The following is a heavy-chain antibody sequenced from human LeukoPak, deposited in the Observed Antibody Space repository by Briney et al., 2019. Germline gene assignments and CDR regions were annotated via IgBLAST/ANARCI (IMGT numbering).Heavy chain of an antibody. CDR1: GGSISSSSYY. CDR2: IYYSGST. J-gene: IGHJ5*02. V-gene: IGHV4-39*01. Sequence: PSETLSLTCTVSGGSISSSSYYWGWIRQPPGKGLEWIGSIYYSGSTYYNPSLRSRVTISVDTSKNQFSLKLSSVTAADTAVYYCARQASNWFDPWGQGTLVTVSS. CDR3: ARQASNWFDP.